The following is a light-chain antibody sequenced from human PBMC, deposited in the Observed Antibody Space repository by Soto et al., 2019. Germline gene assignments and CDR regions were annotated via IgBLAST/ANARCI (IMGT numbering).Light chain of an antibody. J-gene: IGLJ2*01. Sequence: QAVVTQPPSVSGAPGQRVTISCTGSSSNIGANYDVHWYQHLPGTAPKLLIYANSNRPSGVPDRFSGSKSGTSASLAITGLQAEDEADYYCQSYDSSLSGSVVFGGGTKVTVL. V-gene: IGLV1-40*01. CDR1: SSNIGANYD. CDR3: QSYDSSLSGSVV. CDR2: ANS.